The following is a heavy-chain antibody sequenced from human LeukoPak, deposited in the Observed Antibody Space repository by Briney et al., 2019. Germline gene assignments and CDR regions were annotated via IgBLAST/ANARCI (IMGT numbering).Heavy chain of an antibody. CDR3: ARGRRVRSTSFYYYYYMDV. V-gene: IGHV1-8*01. CDR2: MNPNSGNT. Sequence: GASVKVSCKASGYTLTSYDINWVRQATGQGLEWMGWMNPNSGNTGYAQKFQGRDTMTRNTSISTAYMELSSLRSEDTAVYYCARGRRVRSTSFYYYYYMDVWGKGTTVTVSS. D-gene: IGHD2-2*01. J-gene: IGHJ6*03. CDR1: GYTLTSYD.